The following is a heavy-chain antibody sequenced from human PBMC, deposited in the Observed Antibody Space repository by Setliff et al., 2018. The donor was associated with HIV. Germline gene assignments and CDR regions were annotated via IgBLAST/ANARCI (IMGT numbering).Heavy chain of an antibody. D-gene: IGHD2-15*01. CDR1: GFRFSDYY. CDR2: ISSSGRTI. Sequence: GGSLRLSCAASGFRFSDYYMNWIRQAPGKGLEWISSISSSGRTIKYADSVKGRFTISRDNAKRSLYLQMNSLRAEDTAVYYCAKSWSGSYFDYWGQGTLVTVSS. CDR3: AKSWSGSYFDY. V-gene: IGHV3-11*01. J-gene: IGHJ4*02.